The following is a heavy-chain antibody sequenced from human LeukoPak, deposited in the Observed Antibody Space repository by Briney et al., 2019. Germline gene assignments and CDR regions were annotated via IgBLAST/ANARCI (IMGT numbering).Heavy chain of an antibody. CDR2: FDPEDGET. CDR1: GYTLTELS. V-gene: IGHV1-24*01. CDR3: ATITTQYYYMDV. D-gene: IGHD3-16*01. Sequence: GASVKVSCKVSGYTLTELSMHWVRQAPGKGLEWMGGFDPEDGETIYAQKFQGRVTMTEDTSTDTAYMELSSLRSEDTAVYYCATITTQYYYMDVWGKGTTVTVSS. J-gene: IGHJ6*03.